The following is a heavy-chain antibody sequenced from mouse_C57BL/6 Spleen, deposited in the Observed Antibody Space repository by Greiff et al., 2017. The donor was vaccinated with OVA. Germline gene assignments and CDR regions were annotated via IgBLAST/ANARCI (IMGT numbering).Heavy chain of an antibody. J-gene: IGHJ1*03. Sequence: EVKVVESGGGLVQSGRSLRLSCATSGFTFSDFYMEWVRQAPGKGLEWIAASRNKANDYTTEYSASVKGRFIVSRDTSQSILYLQMNALRAEDTAIYYCARDADYYGSSWYFDVWHRDHGHRLL. D-gene: IGHD1-1*01. CDR2: SRNKANDYTT. CDR3: ARDADYYGSSWYFDV. V-gene: IGHV7-1*01. CDR1: GFTFSDFY.